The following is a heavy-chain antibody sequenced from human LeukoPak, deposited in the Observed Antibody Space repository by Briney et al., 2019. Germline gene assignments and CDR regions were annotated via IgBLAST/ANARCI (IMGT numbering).Heavy chain of an antibody. Sequence: SETLSLTCTVSGGSISSYYWSWIRQPPGKGLEWIGYIYHSGSTYYSPSLKNRVTISVDRSKNQFSLKLSSVTAADTAVYYCARGTERASWFDPWGQGTLVTVSS. J-gene: IGHJ5*02. CDR1: GGSISSYY. V-gene: IGHV4-59*12. D-gene: IGHD1-1*01. CDR3: ARGTERASWFDP. CDR2: IYHSGST.